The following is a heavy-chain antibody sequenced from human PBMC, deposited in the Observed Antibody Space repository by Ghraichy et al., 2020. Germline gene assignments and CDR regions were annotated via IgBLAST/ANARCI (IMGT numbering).Heavy chain of an antibody. Sequence: GGSLRLSCAASGFTFSSYSINWVRQAPGKGLEWVSSISSSSSYIYYADSVKGRFNISRDNAKNSLYLQMNSLRAEDTAVYYCARSRLYSYGENYYMDVWGKGTTVTVSS. V-gene: IGHV3-21*01. CDR2: ISSSSSYI. J-gene: IGHJ6*03. D-gene: IGHD5-18*01. CDR3: ARSRLYSYGENYYMDV. CDR1: GFTFSSYS.